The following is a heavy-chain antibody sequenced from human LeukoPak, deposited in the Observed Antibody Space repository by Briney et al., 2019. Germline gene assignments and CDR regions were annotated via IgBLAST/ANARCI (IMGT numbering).Heavy chain of an antibody. CDR3: ARVDMITFGGVAPNDAFDI. J-gene: IGHJ3*02. D-gene: IGHD3-16*01. CDR2: IYYSRST. V-gene: IGHV4-39*07. CDR1: GGSINSSSYY. Sequence: SETLSLTCTVSGGSINSSSYYWGWIRQPPGKGLEWIGSIYYSRSTYYNPSLKSRVTISVDTSKNQFSLKLSSVTAADTAVYYCARVDMITFGGVAPNDAFDIWGQGTMVTVSS.